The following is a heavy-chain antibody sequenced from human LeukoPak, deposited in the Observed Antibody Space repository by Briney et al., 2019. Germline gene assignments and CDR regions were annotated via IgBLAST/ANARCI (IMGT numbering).Heavy chain of an antibody. CDR3: AKDYGSGSYYGLDY. D-gene: IGHD3-10*01. CDR2: ISSSGSTI. J-gene: IGHJ4*02. CDR1: GFTFSSYE. V-gene: IGHV3-48*03. Sequence: GGSLRLSCAASGFTFSSYEMNWVRQAPGKGLEWVSYISSSGSTIYYADSVKGRFTISRDNAKNSLYLQMNSLRAEDTALYYCAKDYGSGSYYGLDYWGQGTLVTVSS.